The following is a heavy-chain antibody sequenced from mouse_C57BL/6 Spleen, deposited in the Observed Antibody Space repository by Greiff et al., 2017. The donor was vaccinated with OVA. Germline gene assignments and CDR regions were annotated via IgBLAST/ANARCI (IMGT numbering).Heavy chain of an antibody. V-gene: IGHV1-63*01. CDR2: INPEGGYT. Sequence: QVQLQQSGAELVRPGTSVKMSCKASGYTFTNYWIGWAKQRPGHGLEWIGDINPEGGYTNYNPKFKGKATLTADTSSSPAYMQFSSMTSEDSAFYYCARGRCSFDYWGQGTTLTVSS. CDR1: GYTFTNYW. J-gene: IGHJ2*01. D-gene: IGHD6-1*01. CDR3: ARGRCSFDY.